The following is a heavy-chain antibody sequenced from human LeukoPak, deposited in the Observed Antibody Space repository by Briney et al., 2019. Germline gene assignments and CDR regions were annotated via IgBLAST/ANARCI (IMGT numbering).Heavy chain of an antibody. D-gene: IGHD3-10*01. CDR2: IIPIFGTA. J-gene: IGHJ3*02. CDR1: GGTFSSYA. V-gene: IGHV1-69*13. CDR3: ASGGKPTYYYGSGHMWAAFDI. Sequence: SVKASCKASGGTFSSYAISWVRQAPGQGLEWMGGIIPIFGTAKYAQTFQGRVTITADESTSTAYMELSSLRSEDTAVYYCASGGKPTYYYGSGHMWAAFDIWGQGTMVTVSS.